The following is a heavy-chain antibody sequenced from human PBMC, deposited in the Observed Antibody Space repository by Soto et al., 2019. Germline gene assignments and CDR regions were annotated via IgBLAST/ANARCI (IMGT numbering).Heavy chain of an antibody. CDR2: INHSGST. D-gene: IGHD6-6*01. V-gene: IGHV4-34*01. Sequence: SETLSLTCAVYGGSFSGYYWSWIRQPPGKGLEWIGEINHSGSTNYNPSLKSRVTMSVDTAKNQFSLKLSSVTAADTAVYYCARGGGSSMFIDYWVQGTMVTVSS. CDR1: GGSFSGYY. J-gene: IGHJ4*02. CDR3: ARGGGSSMFIDY.